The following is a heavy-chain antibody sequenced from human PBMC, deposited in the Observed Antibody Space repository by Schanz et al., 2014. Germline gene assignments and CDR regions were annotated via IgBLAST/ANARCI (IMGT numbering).Heavy chain of an antibody. J-gene: IGHJ4*02. CDR1: GITFSSHS. Sequence: EVHLVESGGGLVQPGGSLRLSCAASGITFSSHSFNWVRQAPGKGLEWVSAISGGGGTTYYADSVKGRFTISRDNSKNTLYLQMNSLRPGDTAVYYCARESSNDIVLVPGAVFDHWGQGILXTVSS. CDR2: ISGGGGTT. V-gene: IGHV3-23*04. D-gene: IGHD2-2*01. CDR3: ARESSNDIVLVPGAVFDH.